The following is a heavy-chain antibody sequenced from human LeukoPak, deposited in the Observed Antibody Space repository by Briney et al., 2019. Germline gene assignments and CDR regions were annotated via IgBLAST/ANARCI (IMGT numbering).Heavy chain of an antibody. J-gene: IGHJ6*03. V-gene: IGHV4-39*07. Sequence: SETLSLTCSVSGGSIRSGDHHWAWVRQPPGKGLEFIGSLDESGRPYYNRPLKSRVSISGDTSGKQFSLHLTSVTAADTAVYFCARDLGGYPFFMDVWGRGTTVIVSS. CDR2: LDESGRP. CDR3: ARDLGGYPFFMDV. CDR1: GGSIRSGDHH. D-gene: IGHD2-15*01.